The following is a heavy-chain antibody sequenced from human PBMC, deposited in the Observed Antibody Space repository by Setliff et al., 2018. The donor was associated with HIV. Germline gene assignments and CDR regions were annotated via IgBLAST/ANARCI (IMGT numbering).Heavy chain of an antibody. CDR3: TRDYRNLGFDL. V-gene: IGHV3-9*01. Sequence: PGGSLRLSCAASGFTFDDYAMHRVRQAPGKGLEWVSGISWNSGTIAYADSVKGRFTISRDNAKNSLYLQMNSLRAEDTAVYYCTRDYRNLGFDLWGRGSLVTVSS. D-gene: IGHD4-4*01. J-gene: IGHJ2*01. CDR1: GFTFDDYA. CDR2: ISWNSGTI.